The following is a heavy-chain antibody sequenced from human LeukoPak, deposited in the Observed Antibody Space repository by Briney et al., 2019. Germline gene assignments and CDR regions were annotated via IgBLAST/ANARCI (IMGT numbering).Heavy chain of an antibody. CDR1: GGSISSYY. V-gene: IGHV4-59*01. D-gene: IGHD5-12*01. CDR3: ARATLRGIQIDY. CDR2: IYYSGST. Sequence: PSETLSLTCTVSGGSISSYYWSWIRQPPGKGLEWIGYIYYSGSTNYNPSLKSRVTISVDTSKNQFSLKLISVTAADTAVYYCARATLRGIQIDYWGQGTLVTVPS. J-gene: IGHJ4*02.